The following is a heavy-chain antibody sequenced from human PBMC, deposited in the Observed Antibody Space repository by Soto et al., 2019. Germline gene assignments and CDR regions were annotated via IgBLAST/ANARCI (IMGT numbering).Heavy chain of an antibody. V-gene: IGHV3-23*01. CDR2: ITGGGDDT. D-gene: IGHD5-12*01. CDR1: GFTFSSSA. CDR3: AKGSASGRPYYFDY. J-gene: IGHJ4*02. Sequence: EVQLLESGGGLVQPGGSLRLSCAASGFTFSSSAMCWVRQSPGKGLEWVSAITGGGDDTYHSDSVKGRFTISRDNTKNTLYLQMNSLKAEDTALYYCAKGSASGRPYYFDYWGQGTLVTVST.